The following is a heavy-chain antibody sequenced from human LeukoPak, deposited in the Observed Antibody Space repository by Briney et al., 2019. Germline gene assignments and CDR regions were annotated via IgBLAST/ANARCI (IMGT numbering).Heavy chain of an antibody. V-gene: IGHV4-30-4*08. CDR1: GGSISSGDHY. CDR3: ARGDDYYYYMDV. Sequence: KPSQTLSLTCTVSGGSISSGDHYWSWIRQPPGKGLEWIGYIYYSGSTYYNPSLKSRVTISVDTSKNQFSLKLSSVTAADTAVYYCARGDDYYYYMDVWGKGTTVTVSS. CDR2: IYYSGST. J-gene: IGHJ6*03.